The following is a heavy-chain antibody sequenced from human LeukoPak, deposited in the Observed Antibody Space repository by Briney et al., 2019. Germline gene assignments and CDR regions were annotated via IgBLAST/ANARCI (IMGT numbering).Heavy chain of an antibody. D-gene: IGHD6-19*01. CDR3: ATSSGWYGDAFDI. CDR2: MNPNSGNT. J-gene: IGHJ3*02. Sequence: ASVKVSCKASRYTFTSYDINWVRQATGQGLEWMGWMNPNSGNTGYAQKFQGRVTMTRNTSISTAYMELSSLRSEDTAVYYCATSSGWYGDAFDIWGQGTMVTVSS. CDR1: RYTFTSYD. V-gene: IGHV1-8*01.